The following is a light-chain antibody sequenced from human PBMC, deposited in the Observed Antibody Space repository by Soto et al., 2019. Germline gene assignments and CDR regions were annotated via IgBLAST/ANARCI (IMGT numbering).Light chain of an antibody. CDR2: QAS. J-gene: IGKJ1*01. Sequence: DIQMTQSPSTLSASIGDRVTITCRASQSINDWLAWYQQKAGKAPKLLIYQASILESGVASRFSGSGSGTEFTLIISGLQPDDSATYYCQQYESYSWTFGQGTKVDIK. CDR1: QSINDW. V-gene: IGKV1-5*03. CDR3: QQYESYSWT.